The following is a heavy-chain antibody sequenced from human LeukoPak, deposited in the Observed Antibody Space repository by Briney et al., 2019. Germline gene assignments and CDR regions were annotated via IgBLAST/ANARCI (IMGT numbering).Heavy chain of an antibody. CDR2: IYSGGST. J-gene: IGHJ4*02. CDR3: ARGRHFWSGYYTFDY. Sequence: GGSLRLSCAASGFTVSSNYMSWVRQAPGKGLEWVSVIYSGGSTYYADSVKGRFTISRDNSKNTLYLQMNSLRAEDTAVYYCARGRHFWSGYYTFDYWGQGTLVTVSS. D-gene: IGHD3-3*02. V-gene: IGHV3-53*01. CDR1: GFTVSSNY.